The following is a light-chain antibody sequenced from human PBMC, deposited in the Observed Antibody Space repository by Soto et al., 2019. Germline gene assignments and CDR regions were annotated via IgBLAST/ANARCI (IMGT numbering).Light chain of an antibody. CDR3: CSDAGNSYV. CDR2: EGS. Sequence: QSLLTQPASVSGSPGQSIAISCTGTSSDVGSYNSVSWYQQHPGKAPKLMIYEGSKRPSGVSDRFSGSKSGNTASLTISGLQAEDEADYHCCSDAGNSYVVGNGTKVTVI. CDR1: SSDVGSYNS. V-gene: IGLV2-23*01. J-gene: IGLJ1*01.